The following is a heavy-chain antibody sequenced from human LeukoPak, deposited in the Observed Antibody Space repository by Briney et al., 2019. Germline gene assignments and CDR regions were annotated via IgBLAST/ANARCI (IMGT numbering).Heavy chain of an antibody. CDR1: GGSISSSSYY. V-gene: IGHV4-39*07. Sequence: SETLSLTCTVSGGSISSSSYYWSWIRQPPGKGLEWIGEINHSGSTNYNPSLKSRVTISVDTSKNQFSLKLSSVTAADTAVYYCARTMTTVTRDYYYYGMDVWGQGTTVTVSS. CDR2: INHSGST. J-gene: IGHJ6*02. CDR3: ARTMTTVTRDYYYYGMDV. D-gene: IGHD4-11*01.